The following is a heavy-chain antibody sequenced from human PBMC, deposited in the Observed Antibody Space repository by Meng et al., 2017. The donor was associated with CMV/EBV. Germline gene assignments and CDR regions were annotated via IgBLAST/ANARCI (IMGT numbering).Heavy chain of an antibody. CDR3: AREGKIVLVPAATYYYYGVDV. D-gene: IGHD2-2*01. CDR1: GYTFTSYG. Sequence: ASVKVSCKASGYTFTSYGISWVRQAPGQGLEWMGWISAYNGNTNYAQKPQGRVTMTTDTSTSTAYMELRSLRSDDTAVYYCAREGKIVLVPAATYYYYGVDVWGQGTTVTVSS. V-gene: IGHV1-18*01. J-gene: IGHJ6*02. CDR2: ISAYNGNT.